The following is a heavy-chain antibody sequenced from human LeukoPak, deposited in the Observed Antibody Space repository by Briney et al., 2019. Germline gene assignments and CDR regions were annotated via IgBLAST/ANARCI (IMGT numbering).Heavy chain of an antibody. CDR1: GGSISSYY. Sequence: SETLSLTCTVSGGSISSYYWSWIRQPPGKGLEWIGYIDYSGYNNYNPSLKSRVTISVDTSTNQFSLKLNSVTAADTAVYYCARDRALGSGKYYFDFWGQGTPVTVSS. CDR3: ARDRALGSGKYYFDF. V-gene: IGHV4-59*01. D-gene: IGHD3-16*01. CDR2: IDYSGYN. J-gene: IGHJ4*02.